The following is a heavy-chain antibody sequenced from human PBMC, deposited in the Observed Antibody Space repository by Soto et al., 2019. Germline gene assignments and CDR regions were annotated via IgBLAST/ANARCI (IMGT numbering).Heavy chain of an antibody. D-gene: IGHD5-12*01. CDR2: INPSDGST. J-gene: IGHJ5*02. CDR1: GYTLTRYY. Sequence: ASVKVSCKASGYTLTRYYMHWVRQAPGQGLEWMGIINPSDGSTTYAQKFQGRVTMTRDTSTSTVYMELRSLISDDTAVYYCAREYQARGYIYGRGWFDPWGQGTLVTVSS. CDR3: AREYQARGYIYGRGWFDP. V-gene: IGHV1-46*01.